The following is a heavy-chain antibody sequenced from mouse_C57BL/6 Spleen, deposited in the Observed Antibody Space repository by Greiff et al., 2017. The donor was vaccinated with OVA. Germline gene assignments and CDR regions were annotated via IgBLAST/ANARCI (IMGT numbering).Heavy chain of an antibody. CDR2: IYPRSGNT. Sequence: QVQLQQSGAELARPGASVKLSCKASGYTFTNYGISWVKQRTGQGLEWIGEIYPRSGNTYYNEKFKGKATLTADKSSSTAYMELRSLTSEDSAVEFCAREGPDGYYVGHWYFDGWGTGTTVTVSS. D-gene: IGHD2-3*01. CDR1: GYTFTNYG. J-gene: IGHJ1*03. CDR3: AREGPDGYYVGHWYFDG. V-gene: IGHV1-81*01.